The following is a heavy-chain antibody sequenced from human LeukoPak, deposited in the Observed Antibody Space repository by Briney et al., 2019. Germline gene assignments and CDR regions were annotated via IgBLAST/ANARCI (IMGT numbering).Heavy chain of an antibody. CDR2: VIPILGIA. D-gene: IGHD4-17*01. CDR1: LGTFSTYA. CDR3: ARGSLRVTTSLYYYYGMDV. J-gene: IGHJ6*02. Sequence: ASVKVSYKPSLGTFSTYAISWVRQAPGQGLEWVGRVIPILGIAKYAQKLQGRVTITADKSTSTAYMELSSLRSEVTDVYYCARGSLRVTTSLYYYYGMDVWGQGTTVTVSS. V-gene: IGHV1-69*04.